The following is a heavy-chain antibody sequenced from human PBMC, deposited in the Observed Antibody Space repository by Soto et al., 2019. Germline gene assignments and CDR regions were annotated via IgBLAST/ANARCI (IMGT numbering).Heavy chain of an antibody. Sequence: EVQLVESGGGLVQPGRSLRLSCAASGFTFDDYAMHWVRQAPGKGLEWVSGISWNSGSIGYADSVKGRFTISRDNAKNSLYLQMNSLRAEDTALYYCAKGLSGWYGAFDIWGQGTMVTVSS. CDR3: AKGLSGWYGAFDI. V-gene: IGHV3-9*01. CDR1: GFTFDDYA. CDR2: ISWNSGSI. D-gene: IGHD6-19*01. J-gene: IGHJ3*02.